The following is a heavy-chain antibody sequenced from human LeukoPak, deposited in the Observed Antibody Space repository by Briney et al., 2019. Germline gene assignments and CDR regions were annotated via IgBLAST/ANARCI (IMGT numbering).Heavy chain of an antibody. CDR3: ARQKGNFDY. J-gene: IGHJ4*02. Sequence: SETLSLTCTVSGYSISSSYYWGWIRQPPGKGLEWIGTIYYSGTTYYNPSLKSRVTISVDTSKNQFSLNLSSVTAADTAVYYCARQKGNFDYWGQGTLVTVSS. CDR2: IYYSGTT. CDR1: GYSISSSYY. V-gene: IGHV4-39*01. D-gene: IGHD3-10*01.